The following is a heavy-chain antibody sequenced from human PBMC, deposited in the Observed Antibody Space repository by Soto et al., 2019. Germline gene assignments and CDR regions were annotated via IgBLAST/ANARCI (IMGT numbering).Heavy chain of an antibody. Sequence: QVQLQQWGAGLLKPSETLSLTCAVYGGSFSGYYWSWIRQPPGKGLEWIGEINHSGSTNYNPSLKGRVTISVDTSKNQFSLKLSSVTAADTAVYYCAREPRYYDFWSGYPLPSAARYYYMDVWGKGTTVTVSS. D-gene: IGHD3-3*01. V-gene: IGHV4-34*01. J-gene: IGHJ6*03. CDR1: GGSFSGYY. CDR3: AREPRYYDFWSGYPLPSAARYYYMDV. CDR2: INHSGST.